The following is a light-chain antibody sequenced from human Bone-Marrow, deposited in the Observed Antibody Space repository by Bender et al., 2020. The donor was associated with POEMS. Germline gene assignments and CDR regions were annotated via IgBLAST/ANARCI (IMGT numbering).Light chain of an antibody. CDR2: LNSDGSH. J-gene: IGLJ3*02. Sequence: QLVLTQPPSASASLGASVKLTCTLSSGHNTYVAWHQQQPEKGPRYLMKLNSDGSHSKGDGIPDRFSGSSSGAERYLTISSLQSEDEADYYCQTWGTSSQGWVFGGGTKLTVL. CDR1: SGHNTY. V-gene: IGLV4-69*01. CDR3: QTWGTSSQGWV.